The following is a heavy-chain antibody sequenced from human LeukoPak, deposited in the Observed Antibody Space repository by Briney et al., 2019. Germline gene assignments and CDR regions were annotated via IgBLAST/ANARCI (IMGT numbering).Heavy chain of an antibody. CDR3: ASIGTVTTSDY. CDR2: ISSSSSYI. V-gene: IGHV3-21*01. CDR1: GFTFSSYS. J-gene: IGHJ4*02. Sequence: GGSLRLSCAASGFTFSSYSMNWVRQAPGKGLEWVSSISSSSSYIYYADSVKGRFTISRDNAKNSLYLQMNSLRAEDTAVYYCASIGTVTTSDYWGQGTLATVSS. D-gene: IGHD4-17*01.